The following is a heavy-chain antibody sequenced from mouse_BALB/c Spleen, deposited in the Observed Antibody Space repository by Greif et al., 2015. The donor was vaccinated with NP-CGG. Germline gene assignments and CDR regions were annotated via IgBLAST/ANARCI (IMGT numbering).Heavy chain of an antibody. CDR1: GFSLTSYG. Sequence: VMLVESGPGLVAPSQSLSITCTVSGFSLTSYGVHWVRQPPGKGLEWLGVIWAGGSTNYNSALMSRLSISKDNSKSXGFLKMNSLQTDDTAMYYCARERSMITYYFDYWGQGTTLTVSS. V-gene: IGHV2-9*02. D-gene: IGHD2-4*01. J-gene: IGHJ2*01. CDR3: ARERSMITYYFDY. CDR2: IWAGGST.